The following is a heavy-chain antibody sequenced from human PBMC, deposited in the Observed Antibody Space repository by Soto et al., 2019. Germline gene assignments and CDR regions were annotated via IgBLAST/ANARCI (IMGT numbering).Heavy chain of an antibody. V-gene: IGHV1-46*01. D-gene: IGHD2-2*01. J-gene: IGHJ6*02. CDR3: ARETVVVPAATYYYGMDV. CDR1: GYTFTSYY. CDR2: INPSGGTT. Sequence: VASVKVSCKASGYTFTSYYMHWVRQAPGQGLEWLGIINPSGGTTTYAQKFQGRVTMTRDTSTSTVYMELSSLRSEDTAVYYCARETVVVPAATYYYGMDVWGQGTTVTVSS.